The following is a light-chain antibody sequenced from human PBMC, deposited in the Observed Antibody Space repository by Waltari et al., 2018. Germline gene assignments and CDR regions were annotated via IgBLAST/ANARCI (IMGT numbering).Light chain of an antibody. CDR2: AAS. Sequence: DIQMTQSPSSLSASVGDRVTITCRASQSISSYVNWYQQKPGKAPKLLIYAASSLQSGVPARVSGSGSGTDFTLTISRLQPEDFATHYCQQSYSTPRTFGQGTKVEIK. CDR1: QSISSY. CDR3: QQSYSTPRT. V-gene: IGKV1-39*01. J-gene: IGKJ1*01.